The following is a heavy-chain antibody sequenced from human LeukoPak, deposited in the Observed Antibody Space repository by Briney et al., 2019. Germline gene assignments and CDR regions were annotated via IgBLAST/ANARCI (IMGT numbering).Heavy chain of an antibody. D-gene: IGHD4-17*01. CDR1: GGSISSGGYS. Sequence: PTQTLSLTCAVSGGSISSGGYSWSWIRQPPGKGLEWIGYIYHSGSTYYNPSLKSRVTISVDRSKNQFSLKLSSVTAADTAVYYCARTYGDYAFDYWGQGTLVTVSS. CDR2: IYHSGST. J-gene: IGHJ4*02. CDR3: ARTYGDYAFDY. V-gene: IGHV4-30-2*01.